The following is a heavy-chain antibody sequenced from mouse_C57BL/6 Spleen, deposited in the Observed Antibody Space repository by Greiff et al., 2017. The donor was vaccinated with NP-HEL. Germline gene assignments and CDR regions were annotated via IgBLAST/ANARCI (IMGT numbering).Heavy chain of an antibody. CDR3: ARYWGLWRAMDY. D-gene: IGHD1-1*02. V-gene: IGHV1-50*01. J-gene: IGHJ4*01. Sequence: QVQLQQPGAELVKPGASVKLSCKASGYTFTSYWMQWVKQRPGQGLEWIGEIDPSDSYTNYNQKFKGKATLTVDTSSSTAYMQLSSLTSEDSAVYYCARYWGLWRAMDYWGQGTSVTVSS. CDR1: GYTFTSYW. CDR2: IDPSDSYT.